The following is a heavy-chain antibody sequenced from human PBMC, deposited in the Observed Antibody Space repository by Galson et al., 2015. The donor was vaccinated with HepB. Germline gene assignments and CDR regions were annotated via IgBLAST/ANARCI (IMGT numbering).Heavy chain of an antibody. J-gene: IGHJ6*02. CDR1: GDSVSSNSAA. D-gene: IGHD5-12*01. CDR3: ARGESGASYEYFHNKALDV. Sequence: CAISGDSVSSNSAAWTWIRQSPSRGLEWLRRTYYRSKWFNYYAVSVKSRITVSADTSKNQVSLHLKSVTPGDTAVYYCARGESGASYEYFHNKALDVWGQGTTVTVSS. CDR2: TYYRSKWFN. V-gene: IGHV6-1*01.